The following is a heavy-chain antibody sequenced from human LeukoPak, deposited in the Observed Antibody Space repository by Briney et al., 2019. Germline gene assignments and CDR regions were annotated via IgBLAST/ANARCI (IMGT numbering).Heavy chain of an antibody. D-gene: IGHD2-2*01. Sequence: ASVKVSCKASGYTFTGYYMHWVRQAPGQGLEWMGWINPNSGGTNYAQKFQHRVTMTRDSSLSTAYMELSNLRSEDTAVYYCARVVTPRYCTSTSCYSKGWFDPWGQGTLVTVSS. J-gene: IGHJ5*02. CDR3: ARVVTPRYCTSTSCYSKGWFDP. CDR2: INPNSGGT. CDR1: GYTFTGYY. V-gene: IGHV1-2*02.